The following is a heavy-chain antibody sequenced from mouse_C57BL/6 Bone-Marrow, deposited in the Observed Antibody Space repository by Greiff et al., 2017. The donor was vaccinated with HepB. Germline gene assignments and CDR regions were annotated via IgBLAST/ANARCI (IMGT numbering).Heavy chain of an antibody. Sequence: QVQLQQPGAELVMPGASVKLSCKASGYTFTSYWMHWVKQRPGQGLEWIGEIDPSDSYTNYNQKFKGKSTLTVDKSSSTAYMQLSSLTSEDSAVYYCARGGVTTWYFDVWGTGTTVTVSS. D-gene: IGHD2-2*01. CDR3: ARGGVTTWYFDV. CDR1: GYTFTSYW. CDR2: IDPSDSYT. J-gene: IGHJ1*03. V-gene: IGHV1-69*01.